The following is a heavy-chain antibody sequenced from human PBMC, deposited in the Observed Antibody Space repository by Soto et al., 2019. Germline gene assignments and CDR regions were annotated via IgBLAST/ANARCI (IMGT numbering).Heavy chain of an antibody. V-gene: IGHV5-51*01. CDR2: IYPGDSDT. CDR3: AVRMVTVTFDPNYFDS. CDR1: GYRFNNNW. J-gene: IGHJ4*02. Sequence: PGESLKISCKASGYRFNNNWIGWVRQMPGKGLECMGIIYPGDSDTRYSPSFQGQVTISADKSISTAYLQWSSLKASDTAMYYCAVRMVTVTFDPNYFDSWGQGTQVTVSS. D-gene: IGHD2-21*02.